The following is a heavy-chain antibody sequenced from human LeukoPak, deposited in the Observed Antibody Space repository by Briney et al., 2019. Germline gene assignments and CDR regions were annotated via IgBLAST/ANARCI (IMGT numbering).Heavy chain of an antibody. CDR3: ARGITIFGVVYYYYMDV. J-gene: IGHJ6*03. D-gene: IGHD3-3*01. CDR1: GYTFTSYG. CDR2: ISAYNGNT. Sequence: GASVKVSCKASGYTFTSYGISWVRQAPGQGLEWMGWISAYNGNTNYAQKLQGRVTMTTDTSTSTAYMELRSLRSDDTAVYYCARGITIFGVVYYYYMDVWGKGTTVTVSS. V-gene: IGHV1-18*01.